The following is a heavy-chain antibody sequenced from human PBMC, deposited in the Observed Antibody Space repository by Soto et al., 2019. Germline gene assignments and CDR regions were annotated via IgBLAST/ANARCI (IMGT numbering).Heavy chain of an antibody. CDR2: LYGSGRAL. D-gene: IGHD4-17*01. J-gene: IGHJ4*02. CDR1: GFPFPSYA. V-gene: IGHV3-23*01. CDR3: GKDAVSGEGVWLAHD. Sequence: PGGSLRLPGAASGFPFPSYAIIWIRQVPGRGLEWVSGLYGSGRALHYADSVKGRFTISRDNSAYTVYLQMNSLSVEATPTYSFGKDAVSGEGVWLAHDWGQGTVVTVSS.